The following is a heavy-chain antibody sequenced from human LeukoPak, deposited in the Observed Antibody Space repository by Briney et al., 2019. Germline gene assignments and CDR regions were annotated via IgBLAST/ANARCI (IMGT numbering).Heavy chain of an antibody. D-gene: IGHD1-14*01. J-gene: IGHJ5*02. CDR3: ARAGMARINWFDP. Sequence: GASVKVSCKASGGTFSSYAISWVRQAPGQGLERMGGIIPIFGTANYAQKFQGRVTITADESTSTAYMELSSLRSEDTAVYYCARAGMARINWFDPWGQGTLVTVSS. V-gene: IGHV1-69*13. CDR1: GGTFSSYA. CDR2: IIPIFGTA.